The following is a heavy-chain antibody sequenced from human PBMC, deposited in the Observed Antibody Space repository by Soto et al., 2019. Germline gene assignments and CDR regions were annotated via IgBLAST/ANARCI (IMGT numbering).Heavy chain of an antibody. D-gene: IGHD1-1*01. CDR1: GYTFTSYY. J-gene: IGHJ4*02. V-gene: IGHV1-46*01. CDR2: INPSGGST. CDR3: ARARLVGLTTWDYFDY. Sequence: ASVKVSCKASGYTFTSYYMHWVRQAPGQGLEWMGIINPSGGSTSYAQKFQGRVTMTRDTSTSTVYMELSSLRSADTAIYYCARARLVGLTTWDYFDYWGQGTLVTVSS.